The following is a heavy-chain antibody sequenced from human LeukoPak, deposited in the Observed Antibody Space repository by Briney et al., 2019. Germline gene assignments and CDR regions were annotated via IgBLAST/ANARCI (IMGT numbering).Heavy chain of an antibody. CDR3: AKDYYDSSGYYYYFDY. Sequence: PGGSLRLSCAASGFTFSSYAMSWVRQAPGKGLEWVSAISGSGGSTYYADSVKGRFTISRDNSKNTLYLQMNSLRAEDTAVYYCAKDYYDSSGYYYYFDYWGQGTLVIVSS. V-gene: IGHV3-23*01. J-gene: IGHJ4*02. D-gene: IGHD3-22*01. CDR2: ISGSGGST. CDR1: GFTFSSYA.